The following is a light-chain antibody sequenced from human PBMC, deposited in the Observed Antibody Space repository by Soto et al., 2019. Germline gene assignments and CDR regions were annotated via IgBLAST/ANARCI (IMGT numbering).Light chain of an antibody. CDR2: EVS. J-gene: IGLJ3*02. CDR3: SSHTNTETWV. CDR1: NTDVGAYNY. Sequence: QSALTQPASVSGSPGQSITISCTGTNTDVGAYNYVSWYQQHPGKAPKVIIYEVSDRPSGVSSRFSGSKSGNTASLTISGLRPEDEADYYCSSHTNTETWVFGGGTKVTVL. V-gene: IGLV2-14*01.